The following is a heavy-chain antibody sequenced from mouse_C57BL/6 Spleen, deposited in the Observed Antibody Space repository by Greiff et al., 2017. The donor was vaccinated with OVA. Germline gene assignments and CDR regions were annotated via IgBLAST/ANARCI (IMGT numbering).Heavy chain of an antibody. CDR1: GYTFTDYY. V-gene: IGHV1-19*01. Sequence: VQLQQSGPVLVKPGASVKMSCKASGYTFTDYYMNWVKQSHGKSLEWIGVINPYNGGTSYNQKFKGKATLTVDKSSSTAYMELNSLTSEDSAFYYCASLITTVVVDYWGQGTTLTVSS. J-gene: IGHJ2*01. CDR2: INPYNGGT. CDR3: ASLITTVVVDY. D-gene: IGHD1-1*01.